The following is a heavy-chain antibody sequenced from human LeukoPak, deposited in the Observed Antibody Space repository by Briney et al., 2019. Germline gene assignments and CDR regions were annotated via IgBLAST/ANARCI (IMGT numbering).Heavy chain of an antibody. J-gene: IGHJ4*02. V-gene: IGHV4-61*01. D-gene: IGHD5-18*01. CDR3: ARGDTAMVRKGRYYFDY. CDR2: IYYSGST. Sequence: KTSETLSLTCNVSGASVSSGSYYWSWIRQPPGKELEWIGYIYYSGSTNYNPSLKSRVTISVDTSKNQFSLKLSSVTAADTAVYYCARGDTAMVRKGRYYFDYWGQGTLVTVSS. CDR1: GASVSSGSYY.